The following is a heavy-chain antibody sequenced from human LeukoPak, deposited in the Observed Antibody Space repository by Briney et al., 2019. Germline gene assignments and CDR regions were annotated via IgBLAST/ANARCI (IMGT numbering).Heavy chain of an antibody. Sequence: PSETLSLTCTVSGGSTSTSSYYWGWIRQSPGKGLEWIGYIYYSGSTYYNPSLKSRVTISVDTSKNRFSLKLSSVTAADTAMYYCARYFWNGHNAFDYWGQGTLVTVSS. CDR2: IYYSGST. CDR1: GGSTSTSSYY. D-gene: IGHD3-3*01. CDR3: ARYFWNGHNAFDY. V-gene: IGHV4-39*02. J-gene: IGHJ4*02.